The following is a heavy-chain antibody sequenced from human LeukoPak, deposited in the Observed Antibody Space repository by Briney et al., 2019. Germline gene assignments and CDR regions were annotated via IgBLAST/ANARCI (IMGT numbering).Heavy chain of an antibody. V-gene: IGHV3-23*01. CDR2: ISGSGGST. CDR3: AKPYDFWSGYYGDY. D-gene: IGHD3-3*01. CDR1: GFTFSSYA. Sequence: GGSLRLSCAASGFTFSSYAMSWVRQAPGKGLEWVSAISGSGGSTYYADSVKGRFTISRDNSKNTLYLQMNRLRAEDTAVYYCAKPYDFWSGYYGDYWGQGTLVTVSS. J-gene: IGHJ4*02.